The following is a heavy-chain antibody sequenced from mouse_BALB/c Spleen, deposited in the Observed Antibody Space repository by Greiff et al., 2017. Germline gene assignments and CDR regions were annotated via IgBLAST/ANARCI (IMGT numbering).Heavy chain of an antibody. V-gene: IGHV1S22*01. Sequence: LKQPGSELVRPGASVKLSCKASGYTFTSYWMHWVKQRPGQGLEWIGNIYPGSGSTNYDEKFKSKATLTVDTSSSTAYMQLSSLTSEDSAVYYCTWYYFAYWGQGTLVTVSA. CDR1: GYTFTSYW. J-gene: IGHJ3*01. CDR2: IYPGSGST. D-gene: IGHD1-1*02. CDR3: TWYYFAY.